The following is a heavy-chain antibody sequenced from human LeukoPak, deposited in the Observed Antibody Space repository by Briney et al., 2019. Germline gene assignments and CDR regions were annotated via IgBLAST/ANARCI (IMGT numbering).Heavy chain of an antibody. V-gene: IGHV4-59*08. D-gene: IGHD1-14*01. CDR1: GVSMTNYY. Sequence: ASETLSLTCTVSGVSMTNYYWSWIRQPPGKGLEWIAYSHNSGETKYNPSLKSRITISVDTSKNEFSLKLSSVTAADTAVYYCARQPGGTAAFDIWGKGTTVTVSA. CDR2: SHNSGET. CDR3: ARQPGGTAAFDI. J-gene: IGHJ3*02.